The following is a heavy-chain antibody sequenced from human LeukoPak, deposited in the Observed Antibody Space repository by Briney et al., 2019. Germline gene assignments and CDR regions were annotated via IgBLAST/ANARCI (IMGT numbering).Heavy chain of an antibody. D-gene: IGHD3-10*01. Sequence: GESLKISCKGSGYSFTSYWIGWVRQMPGKGLEWMGIIYPGDSDTRYSPSFQGQVTISADKSISTAYLQWSSLKASDTAMYYCAGSYYGSGSYYTGDAFDIWGQGTMVTVSS. V-gene: IGHV5-51*01. CDR2: IYPGDSDT. CDR1: GYSFTSYW. CDR3: AGSYYGSGSYYTGDAFDI. J-gene: IGHJ3*02.